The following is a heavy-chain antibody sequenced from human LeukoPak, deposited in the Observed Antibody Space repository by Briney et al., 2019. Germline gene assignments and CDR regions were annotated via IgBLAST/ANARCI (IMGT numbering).Heavy chain of an antibody. V-gene: IGHV4-39*07. CDR3: ARGRGSPYYFDY. J-gene: IGHJ4*02. Sequence: SETLSLTCIVSGGSISSSSYYWGWIRQPPGKGLEWIGSIYYSGSTYYNPSLRSRVTISVDTSKNQFSLKLSSVTAADTAVYYCARGRGSPYYFDYWGQGTLVTVSS. CDR1: GGSISSSSYY. CDR2: IYYSGST. D-gene: IGHD1-26*01.